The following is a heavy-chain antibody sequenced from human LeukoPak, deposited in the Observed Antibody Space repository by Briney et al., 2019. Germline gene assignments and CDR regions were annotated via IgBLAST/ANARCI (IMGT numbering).Heavy chain of an antibody. D-gene: IGHD7-27*01. V-gene: IGHV3-15*01. CDR3: TTNWGWTG. CDR1: GFIFSKAW. Sequence: GSLRISCGASGFIFSKAWMIWVRQAPGEGLEWVGRIKSKADGETADYAAPVKGRFIISRVDPKSTLYLQMNSLKTEDTAVYYCTTNWGWTGWGQGTLVTVSS. J-gene: IGHJ4*02. CDR2: IKSKADGETA.